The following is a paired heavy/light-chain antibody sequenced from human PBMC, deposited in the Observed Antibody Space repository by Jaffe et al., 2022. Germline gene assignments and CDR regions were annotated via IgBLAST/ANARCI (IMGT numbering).Light chain of an antibody. CDR2: TAS. CDR1: QGISSW. Sequence: DIQMTQSPSSVSASVGDRVTITCRASQGISSWLAWYQQKPGKAPKLLIYTASSLQSGVPSRFSGSGSGTDFTLTISSLQPEDFATYYCQQANSFPFTFGGGTKVEIK. J-gene: IGKJ4*01. V-gene: IGKV1-12*01. CDR3: QQANSFPFT.
Heavy chain of an antibody. CDR1: GFTFSSCG. J-gene: IGHJ4*02. V-gene: IGHV3-30*02. D-gene: IGHD2-15*01. CDR2: IRYDGGNN. CDR3: AKEGGVAAHIFDF. Sequence: QVQLVDSGGGVVQTGGSLRLSCAASGFTFSSCGMHWVRQAPGKGLEWVAFIRYDGGNNYYADSVKGRFTISRDNSKNTLYLQMNTLRADDTAVYYCAKEGGVAAHIFDFWGQGTLVTVSS.